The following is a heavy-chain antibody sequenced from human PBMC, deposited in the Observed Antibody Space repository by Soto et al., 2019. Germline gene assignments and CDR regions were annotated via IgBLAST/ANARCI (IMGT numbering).Heavy chain of an antibody. D-gene: IGHD3-10*01. CDR3: ARHYGAGTYPLDY. Sequence: YSWGWIRQPPGEGLEWIGTFYYSESTYYNPSLESRVTISVDTSKNQLSLKLSSVTAADTAVYYCARHYGAGTYPLDYWGQGTLVTVSS. V-gene: IGHV4-39*01. CDR1: YS. J-gene: IGHJ4*02. CDR2: FYYSEST.